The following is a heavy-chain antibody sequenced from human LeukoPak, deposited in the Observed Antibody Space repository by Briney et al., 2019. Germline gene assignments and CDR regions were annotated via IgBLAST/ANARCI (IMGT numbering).Heavy chain of an antibody. CDR1: GFTFSSYG. J-gene: IGHJ3*02. V-gene: IGHV3-30*18. CDR2: ISYDGSNK. D-gene: IGHD3-22*01. Sequence: PGGSLRLSCAASGFTFSSYGMHWVRQAPRKGLEWVAVISYDGSNKYYADSVKGRFTISRDNSKNTLYLQMNSLRAEDTAVYYCAKTDSRHAFDIWGQGTMVTVSS. CDR3: AKTDSRHAFDI.